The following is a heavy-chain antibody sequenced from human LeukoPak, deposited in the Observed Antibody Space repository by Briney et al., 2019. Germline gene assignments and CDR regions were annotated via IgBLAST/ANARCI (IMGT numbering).Heavy chain of an antibody. CDR1: GDPISNPNYY. V-gene: IGHV4-39*01. CDR3: ARHRRYSYGYFDY. CDR2: INHSGST. J-gene: IGHJ4*02. Sequence: SETLSLTCTVSGDPISNPNYYWGWIRQPPGKGLEWIGEINHSGSTNYNPSLKSRVTISVDTSKNQFSLKLSSVTAADTAVYYCARHRRYSYGYFDYWGQGTLVTVSS. D-gene: IGHD5-18*01.